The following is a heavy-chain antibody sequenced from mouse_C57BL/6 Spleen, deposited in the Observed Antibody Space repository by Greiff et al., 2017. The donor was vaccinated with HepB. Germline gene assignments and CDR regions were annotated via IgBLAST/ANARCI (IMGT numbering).Heavy chain of an antibody. CDR2: ISDGGSYT. CDR3: AREGKNRFLAY. CDR1: GFTFSSYA. J-gene: IGHJ3*01. Sequence: EVQLVESGGGLVKPGGSLKLSCAASGFTFSSYAMSWVRQTPEKRLEWVATISDGGSYTYYPDNVKGRFTISRDNAKNNLYLQMSHLKSEDTAMYYCAREGKNRFLAYWGQGTLVTVSA. V-gene: IGHV5-4*01.